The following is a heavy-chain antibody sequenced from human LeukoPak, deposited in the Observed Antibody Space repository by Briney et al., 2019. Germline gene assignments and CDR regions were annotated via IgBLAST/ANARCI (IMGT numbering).Heavy chain of an antibody. V-gene: IGHV3-23*01. CDR2: FSGSGGST. CDR3: AKVKKELLRGDAFGI. Sequence: PGGSLRLSCAASGFTFSSYAMSWVRQAPGKGLEWVSAFSGSGGSTYYADSVKGRFTISRDNSKNTLYLQMNSLRAEDTAVYYCAKVKKELLRGDAFGIWGQGTMVTVSS. CDR1: GFTFSSYA. D-gene: IGHD1-26*01. J-gene: IGHJ3*02.